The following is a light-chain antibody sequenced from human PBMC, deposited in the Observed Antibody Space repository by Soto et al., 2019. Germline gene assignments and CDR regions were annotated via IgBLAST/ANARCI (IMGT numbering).Light chain of an antibody. CDR1: QGISNW. V-gene: IGKV1-12*01. J-gene: IGKJ2*01. CDR2: ATS. CDR3: HQYGSPPYT. Sequence: DIQMTQSPSFVSASVGDRVTITCRASQGISNWLAWYQQKPGKAPKLLIYATSNLQGGVPSRFSGSGSGTDFTLTIGRLEPEDFAVYYCHQYGSPPYTFGQGTKVEIK.